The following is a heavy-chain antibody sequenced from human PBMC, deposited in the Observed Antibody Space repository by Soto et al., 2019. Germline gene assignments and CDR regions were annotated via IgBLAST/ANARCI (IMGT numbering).Heavy chain of an antibody. CDR3: AKDTWGDCPPLDY. CDR2: ISYDGSNK. Sequence: PGGSLRLSCAASGFTFSSYGMHLVRQAPGKGLEWVAFISYDGSNKYYADSVKGRFTISRDNSKNTLYLQMNSLRAEDTAVYYCAKDTWGDCPPLDYWGQGTRVTVSS. CDR1: GFTFSSYG. J-gene: IGHJ4*02. D-gene: IGHD2-15*01. V-gene: IGHV3-30*18.